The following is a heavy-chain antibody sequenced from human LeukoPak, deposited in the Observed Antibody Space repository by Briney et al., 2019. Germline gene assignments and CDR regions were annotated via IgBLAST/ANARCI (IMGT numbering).Heavy chain of an antibody. D-gene: IGHD3-10*01. CDR1: GGSISGYY. V-gene: IGHV4-59*08. J-gene: IGHJ4*02. CDR3: ARYVVYGSGKYYFDY. CDR2: IHYSGST. Sequence: SETLSLTCTVSGGSISGYYWSWVRQPPGRGLEWIGYIHYSGSTNYNPSLKSRVTISLDTSKNQFSLKLTSVTAADTAVYYCARYVVYGSGKYYFDYWGQGTLVTVSS.